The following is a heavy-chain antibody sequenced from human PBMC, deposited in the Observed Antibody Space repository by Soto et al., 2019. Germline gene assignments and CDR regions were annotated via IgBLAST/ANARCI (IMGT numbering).Heavy chain of an antibody. J-gene: IGHJ4*02. V-gene: IGHV4-31*03. CDR3: AREVSATPYFEY. Sequence: QVHLQGSGPRLVRPSQTLSLTCTVSGASVNNVGYYWDWLRQSPGKGLEWIGYIYFTGATSYNPSLEGRATISLDTSTNRFSLRLTPVTAADTAIYFCAREVSATPYFEYWAQGIPVAVSS. CDR2: IYFTGAT. CDR1: GASVNNVGYY. D-gene: IGHD2-15*01.